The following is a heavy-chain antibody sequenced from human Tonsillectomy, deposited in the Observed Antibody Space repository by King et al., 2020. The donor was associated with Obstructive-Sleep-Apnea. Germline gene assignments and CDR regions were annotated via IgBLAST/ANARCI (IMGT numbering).Heavy chain of an antibody. D-gene: IGHD6-19*01. CDR1: GFTFSSYA. V-gene: IGHV3-30*04. J-gene: IGHJ6*02. CDR3: ATDGGWPSLNYGMDV. CDR2: ISYDGSNK. Sequence: QLVQSGGGVVQPGRSLRLSCEASGFTFSSYAMHWVRQAPGKGLEGVAVISYDGSNKDYADTVKGRFPISRDNSKNKLDLQMNSLRAEDTAVYYCATDGGWPSLNYGMDVWGQGTTVTVSS.